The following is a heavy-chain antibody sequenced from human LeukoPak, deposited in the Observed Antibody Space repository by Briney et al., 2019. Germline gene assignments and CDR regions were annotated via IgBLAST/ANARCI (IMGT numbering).Heavy chain of an antibody. D-gene: IGHD6-19*01. Sequence: SETLSLTCAVSGGSLTTRNFYWGWDRPPPGEGLEGVGHKYYSGSTYYNPSLKSRVSISVDTTIYQFSLNLSSVTPADTAVYYCARVSTGWYHYFDSWGQGTLVTVSS. CDR2: KYYSGST. CDR1: GGSLTTRNFY. J-gene: IGHJ4*02. CDR3: ARVSTGWYHYFDS. V-gene: IGHV4-39*07.